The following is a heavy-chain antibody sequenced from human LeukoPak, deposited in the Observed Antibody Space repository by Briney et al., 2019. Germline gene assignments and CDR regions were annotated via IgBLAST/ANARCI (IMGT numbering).Heavy chain of an antibody. CDR1: GGTFSKYT. CDR2: ITPLFGTA. V-gene: IGHV1-69*13. J-gene: IGHJ1*01. CDR3: ARDPSDIRSLIAH. Sequence: GASVKVSCKASGGTFSKYTISWVRQRPGQGLEWMGGITPLFGTANYAQKFQGRVTITADESASTAYMELRSLRSEDTAVYYCARDPSDIRSLIAHWGQGTLVTVSS. D-gene: IGHD2-15*01.